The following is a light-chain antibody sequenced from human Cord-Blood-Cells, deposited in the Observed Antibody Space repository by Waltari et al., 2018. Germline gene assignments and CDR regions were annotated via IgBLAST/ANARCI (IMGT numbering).Light chain of an antibody. CDR3: QAWDSSTDVV. J-gene: IGLJ2*01. CDR2: QDS. CDR1: KLGAKY. Sequence: SYELTQPPSVSVSPGQTASITCSGDKLGAKYACWYQQKPGQSPVLVIYQDSKRPSGIPERFSGSNSGNTATLTISGTQAMDEANYYCQAWDSSTDVVFGGGTKRTVL. V-gene: IGLV3-1*01.